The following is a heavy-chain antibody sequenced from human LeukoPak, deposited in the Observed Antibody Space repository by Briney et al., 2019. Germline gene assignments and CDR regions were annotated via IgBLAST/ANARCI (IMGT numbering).Heavy chain of an antibody. V-gene: IGHV3-21*01. CDR1: GFTFNSYS. CDR3: AREGGDGLDY. CDR2: ISSSSSYI. J-gene: IGHJ4*02. Sequence: GGSLTLSCAASGFTFNSYSMNWVRQAPGKGLEWVSSISSSSSYIYYADSVKGRFTISRDNAKNSLYLQMNSLRAEDTAVYYCAREGGDGLDYWGQGTLVTVSS. D-gene: IGHD2-21*01.